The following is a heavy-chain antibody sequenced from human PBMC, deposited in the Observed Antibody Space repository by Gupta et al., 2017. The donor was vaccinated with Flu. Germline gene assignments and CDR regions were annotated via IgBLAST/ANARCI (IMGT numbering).Heavy chain of an antibody. J-gene: IGHJ4*02. V-gene: IGHV4-59*01. CDR1: Y. CDR3: ATRRRGFDY. Sequence: YWSWIRQPPGKGLEWIGYIYYSGSTNYNPSLKSRVTISVDTSKNQFSLKLSSVTAADTAVYYCATRRRGFDYWGQGTLVTVSS. CDR2: IYYSGST.